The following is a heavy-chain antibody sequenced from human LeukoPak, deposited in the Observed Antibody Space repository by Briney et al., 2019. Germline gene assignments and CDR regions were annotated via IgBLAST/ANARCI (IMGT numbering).Heavy chain of an antibody. CDR3: ARDRDVDYGNDGFDI. V-gene: IGHV3-48*03. CDR1: GFTFSSYG. CDR2: ISASGQTI. D-gene: IGHD4/OR15-4a*01. Sequence: GGSLRLSCAASGFTFSSYGMSWVRQAPGKGLEWVSYISASGQTIYYADSVRGRFTISRDNAKNSLYLQMNGLGAEDTAVYHCARDRDVDYGNDGFDIWGQGTTVTVSS. J-gene: IGHJ3*02.